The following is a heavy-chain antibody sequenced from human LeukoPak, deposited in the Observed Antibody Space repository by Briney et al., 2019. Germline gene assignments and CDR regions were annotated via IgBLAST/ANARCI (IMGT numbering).Heavy chain of an antibody. CDR2: IKSKTDGGTT. CDR3: TTEEAPYGYCSSTSCIY. J-gene: IGHJ4*02. D-gene: IGHD2-2*01. Sequence: GGSLRLSCAASGFTFSNAWMSWVRQAPGKGLEWVGRIKSKTDGGTTDYAAPVKGRLTISRDDSQNTLYLQMNSLKTEDTAVYYCTTEEAPYGYCSSTSCIYWGQGTLVTVSS. V-gene: IGHV3-15*01. CDR1: GFTFSNAW.